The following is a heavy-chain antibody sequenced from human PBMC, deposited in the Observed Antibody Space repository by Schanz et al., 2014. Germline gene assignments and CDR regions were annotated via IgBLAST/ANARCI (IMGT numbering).Heavy chain of an antibody. CDR1: GFTVSSNH. CDR3: ARDGDRFYHNYYMDV. Sequence: EGQLAESGGGLVQPGGSLRLSCAVSGFTVSSNHMSWVRQAPGKGLEWVSALSGSGGSTYYADSVKGRFTISRDNSKNTLYLQMNSLRAEDTAVYYCARDGDRFYHNYYMDVWGKGTTVTVSS. J-gene: IGHJ6*03. D-gene: IGHD4-17*01. V-gene: IGHV3-23*04. CDR2: LSGSGGST.